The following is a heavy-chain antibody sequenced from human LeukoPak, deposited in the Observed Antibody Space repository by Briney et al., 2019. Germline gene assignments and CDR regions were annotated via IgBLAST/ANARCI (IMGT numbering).Heavy chain of an antibody. CDR3: ARERRHVSGLNYMDV. Sequence: GGSLPLSCAASAFTFIIYNLNYVRQAPGRGLEGMSYISSSGTATHFADSVKGRFTISRDNAKNSLYLQMNTLRDEDAGVYYCARERRHVSGLNYMDVWGKGTTVTVSS. CDR2: ISSSGTAT. V-gene: IGHV3-48*02. D-gene: IGHD3-16*01. CDR1: AFTFIIYN. J-gene: IGHJ6*03.